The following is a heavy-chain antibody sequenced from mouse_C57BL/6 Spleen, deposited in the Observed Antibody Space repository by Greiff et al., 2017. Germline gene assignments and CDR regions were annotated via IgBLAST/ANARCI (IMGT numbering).Heavy chain of an antibody. V-gene: IGHV14-1*01. CDR3: TFTTVVAYYAMDY. CDR1: GFNIKDYY. J-gene: IGHJ4*01. Sequence: DVQLQESGAELVRPGASVKLSCTASGFNIKDYYMHWVKQRPEQGLEWIGRIDPEDGDTEYAPKFQGKATMTADTSSNTAYLQLSSLTSEDTAVYYCTFTTVVAYYAMDYWGQGTSVTVSS. CDR2: IDPEDGDT. D-gene: IGHD1-1*01.